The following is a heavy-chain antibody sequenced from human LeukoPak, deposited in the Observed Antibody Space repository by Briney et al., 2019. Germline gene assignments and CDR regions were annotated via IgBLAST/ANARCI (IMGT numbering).Heavy chain of an antibody. Sequence: GGSLRLSCAASGFTFSSYAMSWIRRTPGKGLEWVSAVSDDGRGTYYADSVKGRFTISRDNSKNTLYLQMSSLRPEDTAVYYCSKEEKVLRVTTAFDQWGQGTLVTVSS. D-gene: IGHD1-26*01. J-gene: IGHJ4*02. V-gene: IGHV3-23*01. CDR1: GFTFSSYA. CDR2: VSDDGRGT. CDR3: SKEEKVLRVTTAFDQ.